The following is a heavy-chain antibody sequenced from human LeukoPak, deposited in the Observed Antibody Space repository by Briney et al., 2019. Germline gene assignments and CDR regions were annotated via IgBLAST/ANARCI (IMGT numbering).Heavy chain of an antibody. CDR2: IRSKIYGGTP. CDR3: TRGQTPYY. V-gene: IGHV3-49*04. CDR1: GFTFSSFG. J-gene: IGHJ4*02. Sequence: PGGSLRLSCAASGFTFSSFGMTWVRQAPGKGLEWVGFIRSKIYGGTPEYAASVKGRFTISRDDSKGIAYLQMNSLKTEDTAVYFCTRGQTPYYWGQGTLVTVSS.